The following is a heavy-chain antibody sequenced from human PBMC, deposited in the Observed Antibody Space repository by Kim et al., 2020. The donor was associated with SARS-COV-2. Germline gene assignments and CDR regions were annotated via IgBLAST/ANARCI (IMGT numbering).Heavy chain of an antibody. Sequence: GGSLRLSCAASGFSVSSNYMSWVRQAPGKGLEWVSVIYSGGSTYYADSVKGRFTISRDNSKNTLYLQMNSLRAEDTAVYYCGRDGDSSGWYYCGMDVWGQGTTVTVSS. V-gene: IGHV3-53*01. CDR3: GRDGDSSGWYYCGMDV. CDR2: IYSGGST. J-gene: IGHJ6*02. CDR1: GFSVSSNY. D-gene: IGHD6-19*01.